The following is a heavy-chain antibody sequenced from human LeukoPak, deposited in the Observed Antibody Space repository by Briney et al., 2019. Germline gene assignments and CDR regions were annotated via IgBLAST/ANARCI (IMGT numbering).Heavy chain of an antibody. V-gene: IGHV4-38-2*02. CDR1: SYSINNGYL. D-gene: IGHD5-24*01. Sequence: SETLSLTCTVSSYSINNGYLWAWIRQPLGKGLEWIGSVYRSGSAYYNPSLKSRVTISVDTSKNQFSLKLNSVTAADTAVYYCARHRSKWLQSSFDYWGQGTLVTVSS. J-gene: IGHJ4*02. CDR2: VYRSGSA. CDR3: ARHRSKWLQSSFDY.